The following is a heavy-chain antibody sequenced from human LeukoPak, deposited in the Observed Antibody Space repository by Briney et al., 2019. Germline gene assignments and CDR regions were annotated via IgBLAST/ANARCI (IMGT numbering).Heavy chain of an antibody. CDR1: GYRFTSYW. CDR3: ARQEYCSGGSCYTWFDP. D-gene: IGHD2-15*01. V-gene: IGHV5-51*01. J-gene: IGHJ5*02. CDR2: IYPGDSDT. Sequence: GESLKISCKGSGYRFTSYWIGWVRQMPGKGLEWMGIIYPGDSDTRYSPSFQGQVTISADKSISTAYLQWSSLKASDTAIYYCARQEYCSGGSCYTWFDPWGQGTLVIVSS.